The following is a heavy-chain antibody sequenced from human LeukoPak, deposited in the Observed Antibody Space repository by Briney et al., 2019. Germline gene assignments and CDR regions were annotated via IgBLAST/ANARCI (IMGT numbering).Heavy chain of an antibody. CDR2: IWYGGTNK. D-gene: IGHD2-2*01. J-gene: IGHJ6*03. Sequence: PGGSLRLSCAASGFTFSSYGMHWVRQAPGKGLEWVAVIWYGGTNKYYADSVKGRFSISRDNSKNTLYLQMNSLRAEDTAVYYCAKSQYQLPTSYYYYYMDVWGKGTTVTVSS. CDR3: AKSQYQLPTSYYYYYMDV. V-gene: IGHV3-33*08. CDR1: GFTFSSYG.